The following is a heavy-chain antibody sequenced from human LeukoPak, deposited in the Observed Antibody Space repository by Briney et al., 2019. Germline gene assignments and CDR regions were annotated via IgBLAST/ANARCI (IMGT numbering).Heavy chain of an antibody. CDR1: GGTFSSYA. J-gene: IGHJ6*02. CDR2: IIPILGIA. D-gene: IGHD2-21*02. CDR3: ARDLPPTYGGGDCYFRLGMDV. V-gene: IGHV1-69*04. Sequence: ASVRVSCKASGGTFSSYAISWVRQAPGHGLEWMGRIIPILGIANYAQKFHGRVTITADKSTSTAYMELSSPISEDTAVYYRARDLPPTYGGGDCYFRLGMDVWGQGTTVTVSS.